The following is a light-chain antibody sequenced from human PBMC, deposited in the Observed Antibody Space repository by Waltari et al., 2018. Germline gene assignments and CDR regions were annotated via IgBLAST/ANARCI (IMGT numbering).Light chain of an antibody. Sequence: QSVLNQPPSVSGTPGQTVTISCSGSNSNIANTYVYWYQQLQGMAPKLLIYRNNQRPSGVPDRFSCSKSGPSASLAISGLRSEDEAHYSCAIWDDGVIFGGGTKLTVL. CDR3: AIWDDGVI. J-gene: IGLJ2*01. CDR1: NSNIANTY. V-gene: IGLV1-47*01. CDR2: RNN.